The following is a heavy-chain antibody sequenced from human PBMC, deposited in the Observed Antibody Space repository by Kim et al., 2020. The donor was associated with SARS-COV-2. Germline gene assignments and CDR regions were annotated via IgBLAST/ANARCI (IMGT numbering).Heavy chain of an antibody. V-gene: IGHV1-3*01. CDR3: ARGGGTDYYDNSFDY. D-gene: IGHD3-22*01. J-gene: IGHJ4*02. Sequence: TQKFQGRDTITRDTSASTAYMELSSLRSEDTAVYYCARGGGTDYYDNSFDYWGQGTLVTVSS.